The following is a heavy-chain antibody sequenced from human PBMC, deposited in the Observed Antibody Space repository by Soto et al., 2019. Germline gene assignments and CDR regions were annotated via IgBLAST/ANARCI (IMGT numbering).Heavy chain of an antibody. CDR3: AKDRGWSSADLEY. J-gene: IGHJ4*02. D-gene: IGHD6-19*01. CDR2: MSYDGSSK. V-gene: IGHV3-30*18. CDR1: GFNFSSFG. Sequence: QVHLVESGGGVVQPGSSLRLSCAASGFNFSSFGMHWVRQAPGKGLEWVALMSYDGSSKYYQDSLKGRFTISRDKSKNTLYLQMSSLRVEDTAVYYCAKDRGWSSADLEYWGQGTLVTVSS.